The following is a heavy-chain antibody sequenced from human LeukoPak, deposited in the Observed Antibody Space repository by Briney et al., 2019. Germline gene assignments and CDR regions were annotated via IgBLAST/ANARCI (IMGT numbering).Heavy chain of an antibody. Sequence: GGSLRLSCAASGFTVSSNYMSWVRQAPGKGLEWVSVIYSGGSTYYADSVKGRFTISRDNSKNTLYLQMNSLRAEDTAVYYCAREGGYYYDSSWGTTPKYYYYYGMDVWGQGTTVTVSS. V-gene: IGHV3-53*05. D-gene: IGHD3-22*01. J-gene: IGHJ6*02. CDR2: IYSGGST. CDR3: AREGGYYYDSSWGTTPKYYYYYGMDV. CDR1: GFTVSSNY.